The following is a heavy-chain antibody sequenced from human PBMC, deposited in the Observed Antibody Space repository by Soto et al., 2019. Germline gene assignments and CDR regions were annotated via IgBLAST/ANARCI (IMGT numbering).Heavy chain of an antibody. CDR2: IYSGGST. Sequence: QLVESGGGLVQPGGSLRLSCAASGFSVSNNYMKWVRQAPGKWLEWVSLIYSGGSTYYADSVKGRFTISRDNSKNTLFLQMNSLRVEDTAVYYCARDRGYRWGQGTMVTVSS. V-gene: IGHV3-66*01. CDR1: GFSVSNNY. CDR3: ARDRGYR. J-gene: IGHJ3*01. D-gene: IGHD5-12*01.